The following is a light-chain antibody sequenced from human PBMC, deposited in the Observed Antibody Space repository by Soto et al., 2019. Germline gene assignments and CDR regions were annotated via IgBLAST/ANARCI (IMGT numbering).Light chain of an antibody. J-gene: IGKJ2*01. V-gene: IGKV2-28*01. Sequence: DIVMTQSPLSLPVTPGEPASISCRSSQSLLHSDGYTYMDWYLQKPGQSPQVLIYLTFNRASGVPDRFSGSGSGTDFTLKVSRVEAEDAGVYYCMQALQTPYTFGQGPKLEIK. CDR3: MQALQTPYT. CDR1: QSLLHSDGYTY. CDR2: LTF.